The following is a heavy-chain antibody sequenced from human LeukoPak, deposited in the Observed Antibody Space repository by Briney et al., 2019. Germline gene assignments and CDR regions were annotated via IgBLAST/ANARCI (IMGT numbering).Heavy chain of an antibody. CDR3: ARVTYGNPYFDY. CDR2: IDTDGTST. V-gene: IGHV3-74*01. CDR1: GFTFSSYW. Sequence: GGSLRLSCAAPGFTFSSYWMHWVRQAPGKGLEWVSHIDTDGTSTDYADSVKGRFTITRDNAKNTLYLQMNSLRAEDTAVYYCARVTYGNPYFDYWGQGTLVTVSS. D-gene: IGHD4-23*01. J-gene: IGHJ4*02.